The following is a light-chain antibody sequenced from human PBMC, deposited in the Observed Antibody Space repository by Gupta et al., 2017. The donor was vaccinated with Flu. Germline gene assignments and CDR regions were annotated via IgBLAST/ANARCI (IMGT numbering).Light chain of an antibody. V-gene: IGLV3-21*02. CDR1: NNGSKS. CDR3: QVWDRNNDVLV. J-gene: IGLJ3*02. CDR2: DDR. Sequence: SYVVTQSPSVSVAPGQTARIACGGNNNGSKSVHWYLQKPGQAPVLVVYDDRDRPSGIPERLSGSNSGNTATLTISRVEAGDEADYYCQVWDRNNDVLVFGGGTKLAVL.